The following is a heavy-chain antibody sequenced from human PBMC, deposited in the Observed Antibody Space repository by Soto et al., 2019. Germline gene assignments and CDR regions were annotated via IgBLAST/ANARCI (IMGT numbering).Heavy chain of an antibody. Sequence: PGGSLRLSCAASGFTFSIYPMSWVRQVPGKGLEWVSSLSSTGDDTYYADSVTGRFIISRDNTRDTLYLQMNSLRGDDTAVYFCVKSDRKDFWGQGTLVTVS. J-gene: IGHJ4*02. CDR3: VKSDRKDF. D-gene: IGHD2-15*01. CDR2: LSSTGDDT. CDR1: GFTFSIYP. V-gene: IGHV3-23*01.